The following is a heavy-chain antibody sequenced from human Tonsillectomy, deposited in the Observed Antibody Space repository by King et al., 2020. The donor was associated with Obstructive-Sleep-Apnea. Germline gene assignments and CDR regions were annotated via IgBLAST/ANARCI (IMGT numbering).Heavy chain of an antibody. V-gene: IGHV2-5*02. CDR3: AHLWAPNYDILTGYSRPYYFDY. D-gene: IGHD3-9*01. Sequence: ITLKESGPTLVKPTQTLTLTCTFSGFSLRTSGVGVGWIRQPPGKALEWLALIYCDDDKRYSPSLKSRLTITKDTSTNQVVLTMTNMDPVDTATYSCAHLWAPNYDILTGYSRPYYFDYWGQGTLVTVSS. J-gene: IGHJ4*02. CDR2: IYCDDDK. CDR1: GFSLRTSGVG.